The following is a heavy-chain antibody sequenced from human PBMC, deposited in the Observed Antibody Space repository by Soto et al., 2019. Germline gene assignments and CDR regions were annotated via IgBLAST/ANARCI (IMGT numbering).Heavy chain of an antibody. Sequence: QVQLQESGPGLLKPSETLSLTCTVSGGSISSYYWGWIRQPPGKGLELIGYIYYSGCTNYNPSLKRRVAISVDTSNNQFSLKLSSVTAADSAVYYCAREPRYYDSSGYLDYGGQGTLVTVSS. D-gene: IGHD3-22*01. V-gene: IGHV4-59*01. CDR1: GGSISSYY. J-gene: IGHJ4*02. CDR2: IYYSGCT. CDR3: AREPRYYDSSGYLDY.